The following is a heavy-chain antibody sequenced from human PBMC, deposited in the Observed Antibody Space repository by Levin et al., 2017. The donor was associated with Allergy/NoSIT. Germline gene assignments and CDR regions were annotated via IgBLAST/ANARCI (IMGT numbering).Heavy chain of an antibody. CDR1: GFTFSSYG. J-gene: IGHJ4*02. V-gene: IGHV3-30*18. CDR2: ISYDGSNK. Sequence: GESLKISCAASGFTFSSYGMHWVRQAPGKGLEWVAVISYDGSNKYYADSVKGRFTISRDNSKNTLYLQMNSLRAEDTAVYYCAKDWGGYCSGGSCLTNDYWGQGTLVTVSS. CDR3: AKDWGGYCSGGSCLTNDY. D-gene: IGHD2-15*01.